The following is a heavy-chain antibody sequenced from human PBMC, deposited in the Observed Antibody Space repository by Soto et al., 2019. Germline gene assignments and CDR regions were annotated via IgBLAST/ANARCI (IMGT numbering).Heavy chain of an antibody. J-gene: IGHJ4*02. V-gene: IGHV4-31*03. D-gene: IGHD5-18*01. CDR3: ARGRSDTAMIGGCGHFDD. CDR2: IYYSVST. CDR1: SGSISSGVYY. Sequence: QVQLQESGPGLVKPSQTLALPCTVYSGSISSGVYYCSWIRQHPVKGLVWIAYIYYSVSTYYNPYLQSRVTISVDWTKIPFALTLSSVTAADTVVYCCARGRSDTAMIGGCGHFDDWCQGTLVTVSS.